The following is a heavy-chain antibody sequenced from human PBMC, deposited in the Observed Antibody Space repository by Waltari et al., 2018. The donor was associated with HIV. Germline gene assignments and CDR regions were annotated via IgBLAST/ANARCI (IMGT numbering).Heavy chain of an antibody. CDR1: GLTCRSHG. CDR3: VKERGPFNGFDI. Sequence: QGYLMESGGGVVQPGGPLNLACAASGLTCRSHGMHWVRQAPGKGLEWVAVIWSDGYNKFYADSVRGRFTFSRDNSKYTLSLQMNSLRAEDSALYYCVKERGPFNGFDIWGQGTMVTVSS. V-gene: IGHV3-33*06. D-gene: IGHD3-16*01. CDR2: IWSDGYNK. J-gene: IGHJ3*02.